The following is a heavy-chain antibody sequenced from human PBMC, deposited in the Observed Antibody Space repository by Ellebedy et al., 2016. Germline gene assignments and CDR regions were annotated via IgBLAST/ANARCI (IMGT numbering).Heavy chain of an antibody. CDR2: FDPEDGET. CDR3: ARDAWLYAPNWFDP. Sequence: ASVKVSCXVSGYTLTELSMHWVRQAPGKGLEWMGGFDPEDGETIYAQKFQGRVTMTEDTSTDTAYMELSSLRSEDTAVYYCARDAWLYAPNWFDPWGQGTLVTVSS. V-gene: IGHV1-24*01. D-gene: IGHD6-19*01. CDR1: GYTLTELS. J-gene: IGHJ5*02.